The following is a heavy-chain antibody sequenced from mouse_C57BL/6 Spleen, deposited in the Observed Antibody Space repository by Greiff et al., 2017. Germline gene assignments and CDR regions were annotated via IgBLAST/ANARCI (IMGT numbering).Heavy chain of an antibody. J-gene: IGHJ4*01. CDR1: GYTFTSYW. CDR2: IDPSDSYT. Sequence: QVQLQQPGAELVRPGTSVKLSCKASGYTFTSYWMHWVKQRPGQGLEWIGVIDPSDSYTNYNQKFKGKATLTVDTSSSTAYMQLSSLTSEDSAVYYCARFRRDYCGSSPLYYAMDYWGQGTSVTVSS. D-gene: IGHD1-1*01. V-gene: IGHV1-59*01. CDR3: ARFRRDYCGSSPLYYAMDY.